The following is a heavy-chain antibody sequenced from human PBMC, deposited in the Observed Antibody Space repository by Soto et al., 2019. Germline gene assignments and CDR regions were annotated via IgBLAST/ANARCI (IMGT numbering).Heavy chain of an antibody. Sequence: SETLSLTCTVSCVSISSSTWWSWVRQSPAKGLEWIGEIYHSGSTNYNPSLKSRVTISVDRSKNQFSLNLSSVTAADTAVYYCARGGDYRFDYWGQGTLVTVSS. D-gene: IGHD4-4*01. J-gene: IGHJ4*02. CDR3: ARGGDYRFDY. CDR2: IYHSGST. V-gene: IGHV4-4*02. CDR1: CVSISSSTW.